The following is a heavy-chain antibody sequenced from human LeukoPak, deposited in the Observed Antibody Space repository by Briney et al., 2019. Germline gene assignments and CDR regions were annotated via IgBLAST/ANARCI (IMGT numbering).Heavy chain of an antibody. V-gene: IGHV3-7*01. CDR2: IKQDGDQK. Sequence: GGSLRLTCVASGFTFSRYWMSWVRQAPGKGLEWVANIKQDGDQKHYVDSVRGRFIISRDNAKNSLHLQMNSLRAEDTAVYYCARFAKGYGSGDIDYWGQGTLVTVSS. D-gene: IGHD3-10*01. J-gene: IGHJ4*02. CDR1: GFTFSRYW. CDR3: ARFAKGYGSGDIDY.